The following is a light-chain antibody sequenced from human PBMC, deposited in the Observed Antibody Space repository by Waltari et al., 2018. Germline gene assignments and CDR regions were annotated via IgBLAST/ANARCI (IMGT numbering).Light chain of an antibody. CDR2: KAS. Sequence: DIQMTQSPSTLSASVGDRVTITCRATQSVNSWLAWYQQKPGKAPNLLIYKASSLESGVPSRFSGSGSGTEFTLTISSLQPDDFATYYCQQYKNYPLTFGGGTKEEIK. J-gene: IGKJ4*01. V-gene: IGKV1-5*03. CDR1: QSVNSW. CDR3: QQYKNYPLT.